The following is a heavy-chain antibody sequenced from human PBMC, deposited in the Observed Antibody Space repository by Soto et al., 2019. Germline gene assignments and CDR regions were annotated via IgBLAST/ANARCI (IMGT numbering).Heavy chain of an antibody. V-gene: IGHV3-30*03. D-gene: IGHD6-13*01. CDR3: ARDQHNSGWYNVCNY. J-gene: IGHJ4*02. CDR1: GFSFSTYG. Sequence: QVQLVDSGGGVVQPGRSLRLSCAASGFSFSTYGMHWVRQAPGKGLEWVAVISNDGRNKYYVDSVKGRFTISRDDSENTMYLQMDNLRPEDTAIYYCARDQHNSGWYNVCNYWGRGTLVTVSS. CDR2: ISNDGRNK.